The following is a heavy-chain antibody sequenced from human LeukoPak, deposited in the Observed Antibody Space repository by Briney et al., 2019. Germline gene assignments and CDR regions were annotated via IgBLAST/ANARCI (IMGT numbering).Heavy chain of an antibody. CDR3: ARFYYGDFNFDY. V-gene: IGHV4-39*01. CDR1: GGSISSNSYY. Sequence: SETLSLTCTVSGGSISSNSYYWGWIRQPPGKGLEWIGSIYYSGSTYYNPSLKSRVTISVDTSKNQFSLRLNSVTAADTAMYYCARFYYGDFNFDYWGQGTLVTVSS. D-gene: IGHD4-17*01. J-gene: IGHJ4*02. CDR2: IYYSGST.